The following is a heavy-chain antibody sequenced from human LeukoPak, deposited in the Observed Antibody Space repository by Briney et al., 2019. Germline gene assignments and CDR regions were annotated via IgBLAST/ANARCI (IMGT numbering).Heavy chain of an antibody. V-gene: IGHV1-69*04. J-gene: IGHJ4*02. CDR1: GGTFSSYA. D-gene: IGHD2-21*02. CDR3: ARDRSCGGDCPENDY. Sequence: GSSVKVSCKASGGTFSSYAISWVRQAPGQGLEWMGRIIPILGIANYAQKFQGRVTITADKSTSTAYMELSSLRSEDTAVYYCARDRSCGGDCPENDYWGQETLVTVSS. CDR2: IIPILGIA.